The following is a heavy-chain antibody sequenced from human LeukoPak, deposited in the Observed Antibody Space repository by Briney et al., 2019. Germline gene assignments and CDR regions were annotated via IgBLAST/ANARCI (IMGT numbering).Heavy chain of an antibody. CDR1: GRFISSYY. CDR2: NYYSGTT. V-gene: IGHV4-59*12. Sequence: KPSDTLSLTCRVSGRFISSYYWSCIRQPPENGLEGIGYNYYSGTTKYTTSLKSRVTMSVDRSTNAFSLTVRSVTAADTALYYCARGLPSYGDYVDYYFYMDVWGKGTTVTVSS. CDR3: ARGLPSYGDYVDYYFYMDV. J-gene: IGHJ6*03. D-gene: IGHD4-17*01.